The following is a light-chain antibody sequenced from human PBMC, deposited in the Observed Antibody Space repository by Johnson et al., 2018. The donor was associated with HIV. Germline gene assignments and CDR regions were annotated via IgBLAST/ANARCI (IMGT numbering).Light chain of an antibody. J-gene: IGLJ1*01. Sequence: QSVLTQPPSVSAAPGQRVTISCSGASSTFGNSYISWYQLLPGSHPKLLVFKNNERPSGIPDRFSGSKSGTSATLGITGLQTGDEADYYCGTWDSSLSAPVFGTGTKVTVL. CDR2: KNN. V-gene: IGLV1-51*02. CDR3: GTWDSSLSAPV. CDR1: SSTFGNSY.